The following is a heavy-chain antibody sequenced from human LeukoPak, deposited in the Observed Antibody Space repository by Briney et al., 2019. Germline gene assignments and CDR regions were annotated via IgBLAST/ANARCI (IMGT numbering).Heavy chain of an antibody. CDR3: AKDYDSSGWAAFDI. D-gene: IGHD3-22*01. Sequence: GGSLRLSCAASGFTFNSFGMHWVRQAPGKGLEWVAVISYDGSNKYFADSVKGRFTISRDNSKNTLCLQMNSLRAEDTAVYYCAKDYDSSGWAAFDIWGQGTMVTVSS. J-gene: IGHJ3*02. CDR2: ISYDGSNK. CDR1: GFTFNSFG. V-gene: IGHV3-30*18.